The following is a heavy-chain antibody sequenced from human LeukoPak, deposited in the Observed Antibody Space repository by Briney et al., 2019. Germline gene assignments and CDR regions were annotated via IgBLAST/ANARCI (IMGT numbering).Heavy chain of an antibody. CDR1: GFTFSSYG. D-gene: IGHD3-9*01. CDR2: ISGSGGSK. Sequence: QSGGSLRLSCAASGFTFSSYGMSWVRQAPGKGLEWVSGISGSGGSKYYADSVKGRFTISRDNSKNTLYLQMNSLRAEDTAVYYCAKDRLNGDILTGYHHPLDYWGQGTLVTVSS. CDR3: AKDRLNGDILTGYHHPLDY. V-gene: IGHV3-23*01. J-gene: IGHJ4*02.